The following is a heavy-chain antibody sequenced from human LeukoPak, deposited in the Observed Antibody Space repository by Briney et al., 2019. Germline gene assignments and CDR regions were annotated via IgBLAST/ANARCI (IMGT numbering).Heavy chain of an antibody. CDR1: GGSISSYY. J-gene: IGHJ4*02. CDR2: IYYSGST. V-gene: IGHV4-59*12. D-gene: IGHD6-13*01. Sequence: PSETLSLTCTVSGGSISSYYWSWIRQPPGKGLEWIGYIYYSGSTNYNPSLKSRVTISVDTSKNQFSLQLNSVTPEDTAVYYCARGGSSSFFFDYWGQGILVTVSS. CDR3: ARGGSSSFFFDY.